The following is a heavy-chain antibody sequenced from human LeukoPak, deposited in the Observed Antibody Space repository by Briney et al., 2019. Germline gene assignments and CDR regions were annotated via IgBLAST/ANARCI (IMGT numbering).Heavy chain of an antibody. D-gene: IGHD2-15*01. Sequence: GRSLRLSCAASGFTFSSYAMHWVRQAPGKGLEWVALISYDESNTFYADSVKGRFTISRDNSKNTLYLQMNSLRVEDTAVYYCARDGSRYCSGGSCYVAYYYYYMDVWGKGTTVTVSS. J-gene: IGHJ6*03. CDR1: GFTFSSYA. CDR3: ARDGSRYCSGGSCYVAYYYYYMDV. CDR2: ISYDESNT. V-gene: IGHV3-30*04.